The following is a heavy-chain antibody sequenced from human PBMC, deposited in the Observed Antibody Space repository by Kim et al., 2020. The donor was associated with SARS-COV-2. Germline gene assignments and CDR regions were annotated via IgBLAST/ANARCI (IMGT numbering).Heavy chain of an antibody. V-gene: IGHV3-7*01. CDR3: AGGGV. Sequence: GGSLRLCCTASGFTFSDYWMTWVRQVPGKGLEWVATINYDGSGEYYVDSVKGRFTVSRDNAKNSVYMQMNSLRVEDTAIYYCAGGGVWGEGATVTVSS. CDR1: GFTFSDYW. CDR2: INYDGSGE. J-gene: IGHJ6*04.